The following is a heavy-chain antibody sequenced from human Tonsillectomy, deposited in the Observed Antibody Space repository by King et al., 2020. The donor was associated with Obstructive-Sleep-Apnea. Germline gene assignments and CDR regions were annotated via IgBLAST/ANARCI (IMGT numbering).Heavy chain of an antibody. J-gene: IGHJ6*02. V-gene: IGHV3-23*04. CDR2: ISGSGGST. CDR3: AKDRGYCSSTSCELDFYNYYYGMDV. Sequence: VQLVESGGGLVQPGGSLRLSCAASGFTFGSYAMSWVRQTPGKGLEWVSAISGSGGSTYFADSVKGRFTISRDNSKNTLYLQMNSLRAEDTAVYYCAKDRGYCSSTSCELDFYNYYYGMDVWGQGTTVTVSS. CDR1: GFTFGSYA. D-gene: IGHD2-2*01.